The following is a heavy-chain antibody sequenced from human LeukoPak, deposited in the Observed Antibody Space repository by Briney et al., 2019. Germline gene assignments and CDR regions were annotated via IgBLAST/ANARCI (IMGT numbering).Heavy chain of an antibody. V-gene: IGHV1-69*04. D-gene: IGHD1-1*01. CDR2: IIPMSGIV. CDR3: ARTTRFPGHYYYYGMDV. CDR1: GGTFSSFA. Sequence: SVKVSCKASGGTFSSFAISWVRQAPGQGLECMGRIIPMSGIVNYAQKLQGRVTMTTDTSTSTAYMELRSLRSDDTAVYYCARTTRFPGHYYYYGMDVWGQGTTVTVSS. J-gene: IGHJ6*02.